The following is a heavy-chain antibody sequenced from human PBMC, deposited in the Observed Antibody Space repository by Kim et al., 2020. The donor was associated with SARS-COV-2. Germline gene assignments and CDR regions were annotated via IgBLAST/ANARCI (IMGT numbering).Heavy chain of an antibody. J-gene: IGHJ4*02. CDR2: IDGNDGTT. Sequence: GGSLRLSCTTSGFTFTGYAMSWVRQAPGKGLEWVSSIDGNDGTTYYVDSVKGRFTISRDNSKNTLYLQMNSLRADDTAVYYCMKGGWGWIWDHWGQGT. D-gene: IGHD2-2*03. CDR3: MKGGWGWIWDH. CDR1: GFTFTGYA. V-gene: IGHV3-23*01.